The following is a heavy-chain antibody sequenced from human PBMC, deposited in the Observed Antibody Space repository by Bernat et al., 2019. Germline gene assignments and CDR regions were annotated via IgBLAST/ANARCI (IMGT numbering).Heavy chain of an antibody. CDR3: ARERAAAGTG. CDR1: GGSISSYY. Sequence: QVQLQESGPGLVKPSETLSLTCTVSGGSISSYYWSWIRQPPGKGLEWIGYIYYSGSTNYNPSLKSRVTIAGDTSKNQGALKRSAGTAADTAVYYWARERAAAGTGWGQGTRGT. CDR2: IYYSGST. V-gene: IGHV4-59*12. D-gene: IGHD6-13*01. J-gene: IGHJ4*02.